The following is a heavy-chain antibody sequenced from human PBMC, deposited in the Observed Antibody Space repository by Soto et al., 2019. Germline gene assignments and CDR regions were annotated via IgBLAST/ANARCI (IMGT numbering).Heavy chain of an antibody. J-gene: IGHJ5*02. CDR1: GGTFSSYA. Sequence: GASVKVSCKASGGTFSSYAISWVRQDPGQGLEWMGGIIPIFGTANYAQKFQGRVTITADESTSTAYMELSSLRSEDTAVYYCARDAPRGSGSYYNEPFDPWGQGTLVTVSS. V-gene: IGHV1-69*13. CDR3: ARDAPRGSGSYYNEPFDP. CDR2: IIPIFGTA. D-gene: IGHD3-10*01.